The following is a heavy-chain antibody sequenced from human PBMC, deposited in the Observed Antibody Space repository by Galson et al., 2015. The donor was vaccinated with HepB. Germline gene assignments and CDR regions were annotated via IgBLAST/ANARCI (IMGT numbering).Heavy chain of an antibody. D-gene: IGHD6-13*01. J-gene: IGHJ6*02. Sequence: SLRLSCAASGFTFSSYGMHWVRQAPGKGLEWVAVIWYDGSNKYYADSVKGRFTISRDNSKNTLYLQMNSLRAEDTAVYYCARDGISSSWTYGMDVWGQGTTVTVSS. CDR1: GFTFSSYG. CDR2: IWYDGSNK. V-gene: IGHV3-33*01. CDR3: ARDGISSSWTYGMDV.